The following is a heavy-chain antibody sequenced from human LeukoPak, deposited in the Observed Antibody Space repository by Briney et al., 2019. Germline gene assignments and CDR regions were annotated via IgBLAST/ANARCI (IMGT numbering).Heavy chain of an antibody. CDR1: GFTFSSYA. J-gene: IGHJ4*02. Sequence: PGGSLRLSCAASGFTFSSYAMSWVRQSPGKGLEWVSAISDSGGSTYYADSVKGRFTISRDNSKNTLYVQMNSLRAEDTAVYYCAKDRNVVVVAAPYFDYWGQGTLVTVSS. V-gene: IGHV3-23*01. D-gene: IGHD2-15*01. CDR2: ISDSGGST. CDR3: AKDRNVVVVAAPYFDY.